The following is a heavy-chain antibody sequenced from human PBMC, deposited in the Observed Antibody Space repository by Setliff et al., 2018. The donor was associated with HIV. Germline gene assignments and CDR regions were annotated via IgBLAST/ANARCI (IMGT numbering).Heavy chain of an antibody. CDR3: ATDKGTTLSSYYYYYMDV. V-gene: IGHV1-18*04. CDR1: GYTFTGYY. J-gene: IGHJ6*03. CDR2: ISAYNGNT. Sequence: ASVKVSCKASGYTFTGYYIHWVRQAPGQGLEWMGWISAYNGNTNYAQKLQGRVTMTTDTSTSTAYMELRSLRSDDTAVYYCATDKGTTLSSYYYYYMDVWGKGTTVTVSS. D-gene: IGHD4-4*01.